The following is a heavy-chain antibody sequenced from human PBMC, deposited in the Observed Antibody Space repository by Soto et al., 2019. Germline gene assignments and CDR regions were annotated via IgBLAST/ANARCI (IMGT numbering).Heavy chain of an antibody. CDR3: ARSRLAAAGSYYYYYMEV. V-gene: IGHV3-53*04. Sequence: GGSLRLSSAASEFTVSSNYMSWVRQAPGKGLEWVSVIYSGGSTYYADSVKGRFTISRHNSKNTLYLQMNSLRAEDTAVYYCARSRLAAAGSYYYYYMEVWGKGTTVTVSS. J-gene: IGHJ6*03. CDR1: EFTVSSNY. CDR2: IYSGGST. D-gene: IGHD6-13*01.